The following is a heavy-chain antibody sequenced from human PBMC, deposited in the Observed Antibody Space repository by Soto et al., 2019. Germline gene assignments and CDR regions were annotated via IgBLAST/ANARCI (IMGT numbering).Heavy chain of an antibody. D-gene: IGHD2-2*03. CDR2: IIPISGKA. Sequence: QLVQSGAEVKKPGSSVKVSCKASGGTFSKFALSWVRQAPGQGLEWMGGIIPISGKANSTPRFQGRVTFAADESTKTAYMELRSLRSDDTAKYYCAMDPPEFYGMYVWGQGTTVTVSS. CDR3: AMDPPEFYGMYV. CDR1: GGTFSKFA. V-gene: IGHV1-69*01. J-gene: IGHJ6*02.